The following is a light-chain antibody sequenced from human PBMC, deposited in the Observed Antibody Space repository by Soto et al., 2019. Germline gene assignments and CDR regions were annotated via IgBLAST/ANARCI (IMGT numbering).Light chain of an antibody. CDR1: RSNIGSNY. J-gene: IGLJ2*01. CDR2: RNN. V-gene: IGLV1-47*01. CDR3: ATWDDSLRVVL. Sequence: QSVLTQPPSASGTPGQRVTISCSGGRSNIGSNYVYWYHHLPGTTPKLLIYRNNQQPSGVPDRLSASKSGTSASLAISGLRSEDEALYYCATWDDSLRVVLFGGGTKVTVL.